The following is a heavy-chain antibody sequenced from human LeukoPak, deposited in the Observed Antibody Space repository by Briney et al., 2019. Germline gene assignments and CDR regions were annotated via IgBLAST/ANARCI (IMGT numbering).Heavy chain of an antibody. D-gene: IGHD6-13*01. V-gene: IGHV3-30-3*01. CDR3: ARDPRNVAAAGADFDY. Sequence: GGSLRLSCAASGFTFSSYAMHWVRQAPGKGLEWVAVISYDGSNKYYADSVKGRFTISRVNSKNTLYLQMNSLRAEDTAVYYCARDPRNVAAAGADFDYWGQGTLVTVSS. CDR2: ISYDGSNK. J-gene: IGHJ4*02. CDR1: GFTFSSYA.